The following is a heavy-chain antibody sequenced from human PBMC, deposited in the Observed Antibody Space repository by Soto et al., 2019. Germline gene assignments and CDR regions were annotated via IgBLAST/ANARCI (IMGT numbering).Heavy chain of an antibody. Sequence: ASVKVSCKASGYTFTSYDINWVRQATGQGLEWMGWMNPNSGNTGYAQKFKGRVTLTRDTSASTVYMEVSSLTSEDTAMYYCARSSGGNFGIIIEGTNWFAPWGQGTLVTVS. CDR3: ARSSGGNFGIIIEGTNWFAP. D-gene: IGHD1-26*01. CDR1: GYTFTSYD. J-gene: IGHJ5*02. CDR2: MNPNSGNT. V-gene: IGHV1-8*01.